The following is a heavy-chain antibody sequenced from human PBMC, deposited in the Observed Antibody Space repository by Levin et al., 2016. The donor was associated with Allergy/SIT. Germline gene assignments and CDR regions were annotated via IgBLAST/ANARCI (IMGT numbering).Heavy chain of an antibody. Sequence: VRQAPGKGLEYVSAISSDGNSAYYANSVKGRFSISRDNSQNTLYLQMGSLRAEDMAVYYCARRADGYTYDYWGQGSLVTVSS. D-gene: IGHD5-24*01. CDR3: ARRADGYTYDY. J-gene: IGHJ4*02. CDR2: ISSDGNSA. V-gene: IGHV3-64*01.